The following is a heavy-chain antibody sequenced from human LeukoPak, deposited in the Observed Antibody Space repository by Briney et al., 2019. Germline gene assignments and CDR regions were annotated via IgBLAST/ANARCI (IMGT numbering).Heavy chain of an antibody. CDR2: IYTSGST. CDR3: ARVFDSGSQAYFYYMDV. J-gene: IGHJ6*03. V-gene: IGHV4-61*02. CDR1: GGSISSGSYY. Sequence: SQTLSLTCTVSGGSISSGSYYWSWIRQPAGKGLEWIGRIYTSGSTNYNPSLKSRVTMSVDTSKNQFSLRVSSVTAADTAVYYCARVFDSGSQAYFYYMDVWGKGTTVTISS. D-gene: IGHD3-10*01.